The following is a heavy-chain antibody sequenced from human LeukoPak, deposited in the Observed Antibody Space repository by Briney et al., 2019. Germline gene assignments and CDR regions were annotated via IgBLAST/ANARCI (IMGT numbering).Heavy chain of an antibody. CDR2: IKQDGSEK. V-gene: IGHV3-7*01. CDR1: GFTFSSYW. D-gene: IGHD2-2*01. Sequence: SGGSLRLSCAASGFTFSSYWMSWVRQAPGKGLEWVANIKQDGSEKYYVDSVKGRFTISRDNAKNSLYLQMNSLRAEDTAVYYCARGRYCSSTSCRYFDYWGQGTLVTVSS. CDR3: ARGRYCSSTSCRYFDY. J-gene: IGHJ4*02.